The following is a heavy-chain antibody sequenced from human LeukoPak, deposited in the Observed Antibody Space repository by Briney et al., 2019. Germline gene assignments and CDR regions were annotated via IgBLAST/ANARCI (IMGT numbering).Heavy chain of an antibody. J-gene: IGHJ4*02. Sequence: ASVKVSCKASGYTFTGYYMHWVRQAPGQGLEWMGIINPSGGSTSYAQKFQGRVTMTRDMSTSTVYMELSSLRSEDTAVYYCAREENYYDSSGYYDYWGQGTLVTVSS. CDR3: AREENYYDSSGYYDY. D-gene: IGHD3-22*01. CDR1: GYTFTGYY. CDR2: INPSGGST. V-gene: IGHV1-46*01.